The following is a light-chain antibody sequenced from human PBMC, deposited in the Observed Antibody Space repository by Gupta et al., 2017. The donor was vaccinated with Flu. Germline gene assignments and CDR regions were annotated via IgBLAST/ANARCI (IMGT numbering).Light chain of an antibody. Sequence: SYELPHPPSVSLSLGPMARITRSGDALPKKYAYWYQQKPGQSPVLVIYKDSERPSGIPERFSGSSSGTTVTLTISGVQAEDEADYYCLSADSSGTYRVFGGGTKLTVL. V-gene: IGLV3-16*01. CDR1: ALPKKY. CDR3: LSADSSGTYRV. J-gene: IGLJ3*02. CDR2: KDS.